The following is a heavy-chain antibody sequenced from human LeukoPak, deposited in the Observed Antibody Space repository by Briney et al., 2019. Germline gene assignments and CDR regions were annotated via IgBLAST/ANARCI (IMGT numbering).Heavy chain of an antibody. J-gene: IGHJ5*02. D-gene: IGHD2-2*01. CDR2: IYTSGST. V-gene: IGHV4-61*02. CDR3: ARVVPAAMGWFDP. CDR1: GGSISSSSYY. Sequence: SETLSLTCTVSGGSISSSSYYWSWIRQPAGKGLEWIGRIYTSGSTNYNPSLKSRVTMSVDTSKNQFSLKLSSVTAADTAVYYCARVVPAAMGWFDPWGQGTLVTVSS.